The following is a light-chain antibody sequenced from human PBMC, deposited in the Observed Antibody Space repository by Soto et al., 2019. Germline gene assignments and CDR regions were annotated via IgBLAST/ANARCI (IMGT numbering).Light chain of an antibody. CDR1: QSISSSY. CDR2: AAS. J-gene: IGKJ1*01. Sequence: EIVLTQSPGTLSLSPGERGTLSCRASQSISSSYLAWYQQKPGQAPRLLIYAASSRATGIPDRFSGSGSGTDFTLTISRLEPEDFAGYYCQQYGSSPWTFGQGTKV. CDR3: QQYGSSPWT. V-gene: IGKV3-20*01.